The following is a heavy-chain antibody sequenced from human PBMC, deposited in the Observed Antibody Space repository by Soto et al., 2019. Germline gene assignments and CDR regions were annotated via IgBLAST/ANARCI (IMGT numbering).Heavy chain of an antibody. D-gene: IGHD2-8*02. CDR3: ARTAAIFSSWWGMDV. J-gene: IGHJ6*02. V-gene: IGHV3-30-3*01. CDR2: ISYDGSNK. CDR1: GFTFSSYA. Sequence: QVQLVESGGGVVQPGRSLRLSCAASGFTFSSYAMHWVRQAPGKGLEWVAVISYDGSNKYYADSVKGRFTISRDNSKNTLYLRMNSLRAEDTAVYYCARTAAIFSSWWGMDVWGQGTTVTV.